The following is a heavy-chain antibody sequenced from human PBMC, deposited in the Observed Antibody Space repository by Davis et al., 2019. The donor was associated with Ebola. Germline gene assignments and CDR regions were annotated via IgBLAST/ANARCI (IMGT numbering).Heavy chain of an antibody. D-gene: IGHD2-15*01. CDR2: MNPNSGNT. V-gene: IGHV1-8*01. CDR3: ATPSEMVAAPYCYYYGMDV. CDR1: GYTFTSYD. J-gene: IGHJ6*02. Sequence: ASVKVSCKASGYTFTSYDINWVRQATGQGLEWMGWMNPNSGNTGYAQKFQGRVTMTRNTSISTAYMELSSLRSEDTAVYYCATPSEMVAAPYCYYYGMDVWGQGTTVTVSS.